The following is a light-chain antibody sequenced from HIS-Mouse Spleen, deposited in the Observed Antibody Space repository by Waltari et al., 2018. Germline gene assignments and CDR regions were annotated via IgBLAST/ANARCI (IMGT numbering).Light chain of an antibody. CDR2: DDS. V-gene: IGLV3-21*03. CDR1: NIGRTS. J-gene: IGLJ2*01. Sequence: SYVLTQPPSVSVAPGKTARIPWGGNNIGRTSWPWYQQKPGQAPVLVVYDDSDRPSGIPERFSGSNSGNTATLTISRVEAGDEADYYCQVWDSSSDHVVFGGGTKLTVL. CDR3: QVWDSSSDHVV.